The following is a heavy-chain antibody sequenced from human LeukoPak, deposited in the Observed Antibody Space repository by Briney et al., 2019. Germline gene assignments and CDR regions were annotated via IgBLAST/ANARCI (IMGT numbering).Heavy chain of an antibody. D-gene: IGHD3-22*01. Sequence: GGSLRLSCAASGFTFSSYWMSWVRQAPGKGLEWVANINQDGSEKYYVDSVKGRFTISRDNARTSLHLQMNSLRAEDTAVYYCARDKSPMDYYDSSGYSDYWGQGTLVTVSS. CDR2: INQDGSEK. J-gene: IGHJ4*02. V-gene: IGHV3-7*01. CDR3: ARDKSPMDYYDSSGYSDY. CDR1: GFTFSSYW.